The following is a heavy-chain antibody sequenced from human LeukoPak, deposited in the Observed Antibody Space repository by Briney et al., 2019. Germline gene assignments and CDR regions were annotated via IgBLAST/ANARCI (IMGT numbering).Heavy chain of an antibody. J-gene: IGHJ4*02. Sequence: SETLSLTCTVSGGSISSSSYYWGWIRQPPGKWLEWIGSIYYSGSTYYNPSLKSRVTISVDTSKNQFSLKLSSVTAADTAVYYCADNKKAGYFDYWGQGTLVTVSS. V-gene: IGHV4-39*01. CDR2: IYYSGST. CDR3: ADNKKAGYFDY. CDR1: GGSISSSSYY. D-gene: IGHD1-14*01.